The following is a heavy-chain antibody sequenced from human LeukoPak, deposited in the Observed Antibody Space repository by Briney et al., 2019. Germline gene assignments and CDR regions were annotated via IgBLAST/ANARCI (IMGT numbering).Heavy chain of an antibody. Sequence: PSETLSLTCAVYGGSFSGYYWSWIRQPPGKGLEWIGEINHSGSTNYNPSLKSRVTISVDTSKNQFSLKLSSVTAADTAVYYCARARYYGSGSYYKGKLDYWGQGTLVTVSS. J-gene: IGHJ4*02. CDR1: GGSFSGYY. CDR3: ARARYYGSGSYYKGKLDY. D-gene: IGHD3-10*01. CDR2: INHSGST. V-gene: IGHV4-34*01.